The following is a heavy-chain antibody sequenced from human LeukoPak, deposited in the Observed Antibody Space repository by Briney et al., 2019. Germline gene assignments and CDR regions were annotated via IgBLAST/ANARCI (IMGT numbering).Heavy chain of an antibody. V-gene: IGHV1-69*13. D-gene: IGHD3-10*01. J-gene: IGHJ3*02. CDR1: GGTFSSYA. CDR3: ARDSGVDGYIDI. Sequence: ASVKVSCKASGGTFSSYAISWVRQAPGQGLEWMGGIIPIFGTANYAQKFQGRVTITADESTSTAYMELGSLRSEDTAVYYCARDSGVDGYIDIWGQGTMVTVSS. CDR2: IIPIFGTA.